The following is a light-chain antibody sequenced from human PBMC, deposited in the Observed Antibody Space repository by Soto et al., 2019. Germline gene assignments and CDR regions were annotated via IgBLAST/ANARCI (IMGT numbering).Light chain of an antibody. CDR3: MQALQTPWT. J-gene: IGKJ1*01. V-gene: IGKV2-28*01. Sequence: DIVMTQSPLSLPVTPGEPASISCRSSQSLLHSDGYNYLDWYLQKPGQSPQLLICLGSNRASGVPDRFSGSGSGTDFTLTISRVEAEDFGVYFCMQALQTPWTLGQWTQVEVK. CDR2: LGS. CDR1: QSLLHSDGYNY.